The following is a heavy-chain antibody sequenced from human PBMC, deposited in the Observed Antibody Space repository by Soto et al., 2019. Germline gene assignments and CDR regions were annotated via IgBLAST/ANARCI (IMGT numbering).Heavy chain of an antibody. CDR2: IKSKTDGWTP. D-gene: IGHD2-15*01. CDR3: TTVKGLLGYCNL. CDR1: GFTFSNAW. Sequence: GGSLRLSCAASGFTFSNAWMSWVRQAPGKGLEWVGRIKSKTDGWTPDYAARVKGRFTISRDDSKNTLYLQMSSLITEDTAVYYCTTVKGLLGYCNLWGQGTLVTVSS. J-gene: IGHJ5*02. V-gene: IGHV3-15*01.